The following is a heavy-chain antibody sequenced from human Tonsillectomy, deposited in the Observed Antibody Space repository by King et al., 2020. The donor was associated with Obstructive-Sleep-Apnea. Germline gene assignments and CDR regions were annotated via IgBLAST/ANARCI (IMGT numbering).Heavy chain of an antibody. V-gene: IGHV3-30*02. J-gene: IGHJ4*02. Sequence: VQLVQSGGGVVQPGGSLRLSYAASGFSFSSYGMHLVRQAPGKGLEWVAFIRDDGHHNYVDSVKGRFTISRDNSQNTLFLQMNSLRAEDTALYYCAKDAHSEIYALDYWGQGTLVTVSS. CDR3: AKDAHSEIYALDY. CDR1: GFSFSSYG. CDR2: IRDDGHH. D-gene: IGHD1-26*01.